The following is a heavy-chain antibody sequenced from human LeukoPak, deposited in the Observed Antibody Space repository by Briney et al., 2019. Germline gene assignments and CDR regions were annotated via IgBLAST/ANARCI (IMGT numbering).Heavy chain of an antibody. CDR1: GYTFTSYD. Sequence: ASVKVSCKASGYTFTSYDINWVRQATGQGLEWMGWMNPNSGNTGYAQKFQGRGTMTRNTSISTAYMDLSSLRSEDTAVYYCARGHYYDSSSDYYRAAFDIWGQGTKVTVSS. V-gene: IGHV1-8*01. CDR2: MNPNSGNT. CDR3: ARGHYYDSSSDYYRAAFDI. J-gene: IGHJ3*02. D-gene: IGHD3-22*01.